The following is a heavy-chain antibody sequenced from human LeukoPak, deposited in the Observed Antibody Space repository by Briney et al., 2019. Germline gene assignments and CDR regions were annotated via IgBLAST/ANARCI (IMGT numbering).Heavy chain of an antibody. Sequence: ASVKVSCKASGYTFSSYGITWVRQAPGQGLEWMGWIITYNGDTKHAQKFQGRLTTTTDTSTSTAFMELRSLRSDDTAMYYCARNHYSSSSDYWGQGTLVTVSS. D-gene: IGHD6-6*01. CDR3: ARNHYSSSSDY. CDR2: IITYNGDT. J-gene: IGHJ4*02. CDR1: GYTFSSYG. V-gene: IGHV1-18*01.